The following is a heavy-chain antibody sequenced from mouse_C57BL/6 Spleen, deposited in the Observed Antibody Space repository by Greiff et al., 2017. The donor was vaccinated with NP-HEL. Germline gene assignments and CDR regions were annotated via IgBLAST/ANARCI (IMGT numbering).Heavy chain of an antibody. CDR3: ARGIYYGKTLFAY. D-gene: IGHD2-1*01. Sequence: QVQLQQPGAELVKPGASVKMSCKASGYTFTSYWITWVKQRPGQGLEWIGDIYPGSGSTNYNEKFKSKATLTVDTSSSTAYMQLSSLTSEDSAVYYRARGIYYGKTLFAYRGQGTLVTVTA. CDR1: GYTFTSYW. V-gene: IGHV1-55*01. CDR2: IYPGSGST. J-gene: IGHJ3*01.